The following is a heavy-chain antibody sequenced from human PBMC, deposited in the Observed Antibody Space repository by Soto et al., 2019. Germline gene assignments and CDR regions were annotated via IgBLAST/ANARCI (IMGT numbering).Heavy chain of an antibody. D-gene: IGHD6-19*01. CDR3: APPVRGVGSGL. CDR2: INHSGST. Sequence: PSETLSLTCAVYGGSFSGYYWSWIRQPPGKGLEWIGEINHSGSTNYNPSLKSRVTISVDTSKNQFSLKLSSVTAADTAVYYCAPPVRGVGSGLWGQGTLVTVSS. J-gene: IGHJ4*02. CDR1: GGSFSGYY. V-gene: IGHV4-34*01.